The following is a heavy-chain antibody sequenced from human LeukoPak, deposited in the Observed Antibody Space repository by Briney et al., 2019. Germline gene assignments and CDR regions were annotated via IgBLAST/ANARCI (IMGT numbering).Heavy chain of an antibody. CDR3: ARGQGDSSSWYTLYYFDY. CDR1: VGTFSSYA. CDR2: IIPILGIA. J-gene: IGHJ4*02. V-gene: IGHV1-69*04. D-gene: IGHD6-13*01. Sequence: SVKVSCKASVGTFSSYAICWVRQAPAQGLEWMGRIIPILGIANYAQKFQGRVTITADKSTSTAYMELSSLRSEDTAVYYCARGQGDSSSWYTLYYFDYWGQGTLVTVSS.